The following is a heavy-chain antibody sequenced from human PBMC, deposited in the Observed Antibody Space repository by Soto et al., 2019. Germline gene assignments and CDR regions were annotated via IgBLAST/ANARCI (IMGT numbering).Heavy chain of an antibody. V-gene: IGHV1-69*06. Sequence: SVKVSCKASGGTFSSYAISWVRQAPGQGLEWMGGIIPIFGTANYAQKFQGRVTMTEDTSTDTAYMELSSLRSEDTAVYYCATTVASNLLYYFDYWGQGTLVTVSS. D-gene: IGHD6-19*01. CDR3: ATTVASNLLYYFDY. CDR1: GGTFSSYA. J-gene: IGHJ4*02. CDR2: IIPIFGTA.